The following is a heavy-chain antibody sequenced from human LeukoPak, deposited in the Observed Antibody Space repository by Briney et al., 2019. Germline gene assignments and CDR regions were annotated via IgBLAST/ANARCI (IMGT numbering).Heavy chain of an antibody. CDR3: ARGYYHGSGNDAFDA. Sequence: GASVKVSYMASGYTFTRHYMHWVRQAPGQGLEWMGWINPNRGDTNYAQKFQGRVTMTGDTSINTAYMELSRLKSADTGIYFWARGYYHGSGNDAFDAWGEGTMVIVSS. D-gene: IGHD3-10*01. CDR1: GYTFTRHY. CDR2: INPNRGDT. V-gene: IGHV1-2*02. J-gene: IGHJ3*01.